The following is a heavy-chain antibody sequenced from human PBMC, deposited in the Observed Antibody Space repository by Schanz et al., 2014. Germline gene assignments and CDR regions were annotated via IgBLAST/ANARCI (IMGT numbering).Heavy chain of an antibody. Sequence: EVELVESGGGLVQPGGSLRLSCAASGFTFSIYAMHWVRQAPGKGLEWVSFIYIGGNTYYADSVKGRFTISRDNAKNSLYLEMNSLRAEDTALYYCARDRRNADLDYWGQGTLVTVSS. CDR2: IYIGGNT. J-gene: IGHJ4*02. CDR3: ARDRRNADLDY. V-gene: IGHV3-48*03. D-gene: IGHD1-1*01. CDR1: GFTFSIYA.